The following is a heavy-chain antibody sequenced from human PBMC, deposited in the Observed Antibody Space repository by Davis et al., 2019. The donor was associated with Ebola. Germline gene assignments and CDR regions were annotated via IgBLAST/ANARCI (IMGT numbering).Heavy chain of an antibody. J-gene: IGHJ2*01. CDR1: GSRDG. Sequence: GGSLRLSCVASGSRDGMHWVRQAPGKGLEWVSVIYRDGRTYHADSVKGRFTISRDKSNNTVFLHMNSLRAEDTAMYYCTRHVSGDFWFFDLWGRGTQVTVSS. CDR3: TRHVSGDFWFFDL. V-gene: IGHV3-53*01. CDR2: IYRDGRT. D-gene: IGHD4-17*01.